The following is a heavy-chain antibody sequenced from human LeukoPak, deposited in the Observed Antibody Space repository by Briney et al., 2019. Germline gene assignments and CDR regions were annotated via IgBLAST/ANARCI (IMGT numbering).Heavy chain of an antibody. J-gene: IGHJ4*02. Sequence: PGESLRLSCAASGFTFSNYAMSWVRQAPGKGLEWVSLISGSGTSTYYADSVKGRFTVSRDRSKNTLHLQMNSLRAEDTAVYYCAKDLGNSGSWDHWGQGALVTVST. V-gene: IGHV3-23*01. D-gene: IGHD1-26*01. CDR3: AKDLGNSGSWDH. CDR1: GFTFSNYA. CDR2: ISGSGTST.